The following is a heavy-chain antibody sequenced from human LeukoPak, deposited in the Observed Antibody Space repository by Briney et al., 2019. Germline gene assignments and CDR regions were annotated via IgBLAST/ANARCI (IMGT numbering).Heavy chain of an antibody. D-gene: IGHD5-18*01. CDR1: RFTFSTYA. Sequence: GGSLRLSCAASRFTFSTYAMSWVRQAPRKGLEWVSVISGNGGSTYYADSVKGRFTISRDNSKNTLFLQMNSLRAEDTAVYYCARGYIYGYHYWGQGTLVTVSS. CDR3: ARGYIYGYHY. V-gene: IGHV3-23*01. J-gene: IGHJ4*02. CDR2: ISGNGGST.